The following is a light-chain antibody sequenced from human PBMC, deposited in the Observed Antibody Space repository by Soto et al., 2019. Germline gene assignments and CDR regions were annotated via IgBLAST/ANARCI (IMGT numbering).Light chain of an antibody. CDR3: MQALQMRT. V-gene: IGKV2-28*01. CDR1: QSLLHSDGYNY. J-gene: IGKJ1*01. Sequence: DIVMTQSPLSLPVTPGEPASISCRSSQSLLHSDGYNYLDWYLQKPGQSPQLLIYLGSNRASGVADKFSGSGSGTDFTLKISRVEAEDVGVYYCMQALQMRTFGQGTKVEIK. CDR2: LGS.